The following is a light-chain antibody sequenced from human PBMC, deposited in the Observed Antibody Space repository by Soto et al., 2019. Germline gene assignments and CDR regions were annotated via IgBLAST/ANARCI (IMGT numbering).Light chain of an antibody. CDR2: DAS. V-gene: IGKV3D-20*02. CDR3: QQRGNWPRT. CDR1: QTVRNNY. Sequence: EFVLRQSPGTLSLSPGERATLSCRASQTVRNNYLAWYQQKPGQAPRLLIYDASSRATGIPDRFSGGGSGTDFTLTISGLEPEDFAVYYCQQRGNWPRTFGQGTKVDIK. J-gene: IGKJ1*01.